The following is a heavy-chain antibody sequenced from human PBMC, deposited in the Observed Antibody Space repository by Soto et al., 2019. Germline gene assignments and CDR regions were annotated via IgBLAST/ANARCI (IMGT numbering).Heavy chain of an antibody. D-gene: IGHD4-17*01. CDR1: GYTFTGYY. J-gene: IGHJ4*02. CDR3: ARDSGDYPRLGYFDY. CDR2: INPNSGGT. V-gene: IGHV1-2*02. Sequence: ASVKVSCKASGYTFTGYYMHWVRQAPGQGLEWMGWINPNSGGTNYAQKFQGRVTMTRDTSISTAYMELSRLRSDDTAVYYCARDSGDYPRLGYFDYWGQGTLVTVSS.